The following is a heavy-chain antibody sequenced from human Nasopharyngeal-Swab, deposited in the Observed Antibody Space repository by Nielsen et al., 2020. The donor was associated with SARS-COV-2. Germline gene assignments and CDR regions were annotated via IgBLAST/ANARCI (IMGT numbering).Heavy chain of an antibody. CDR3: VRGRFCGGDCYSDPFDY. CDR1: GFSFSTYT. D-gene: IGHD2-21*02. J-gene: IGHJ4*02. CDR2: ISGSSTDI. V-gene: IGHV3-21*01. Sequence: GESLKLSCAASGFSFSTYTMNWVRQAPGKGPEWVSSISGSSTDIFYADSVKGRFTISRDYAKNSLFLQVNSLRAEDTAVYYCVRGRFCGGDCYSDPFDYWGQGTLVTVSS.